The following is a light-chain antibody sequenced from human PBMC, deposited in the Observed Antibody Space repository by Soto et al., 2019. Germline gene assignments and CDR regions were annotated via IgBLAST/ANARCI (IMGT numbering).Light chain of an antibody. Sequence: DFVMTQSPDSLAVSLGERATINCKSSQSVLYSTNNKNYLAWYQQQPGQPPKLLIYWASTRESGVPDRFSGSGSGTDFTLTSSSLQDEYVALYFCQQYYTNPFTFGGGTKVEIK. V-gene: IGKV4-1*01. CDR1: QSVLYSTNNKNY. CDR3: QQYYTNPFT. J-gene: IGKJ4*01. CDR2: WAS.